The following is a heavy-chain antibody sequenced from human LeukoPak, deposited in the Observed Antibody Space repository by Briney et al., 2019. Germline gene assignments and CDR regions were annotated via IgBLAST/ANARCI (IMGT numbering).Heavy chain of an antibody. CDR3: AKAAAAPPY. CDR2: ISGSGGST. V-gene: IGHV3-23*01. CDR1: EFTFSSYS. J-gene: IGHJ4*02. Sequence: GGSLRLSCAASEFTFSSYSMNWVRQAPGKGLEWVSAISGSGGSTYYADSVKGRFTISRDNSENTLYLQMNSLRAEDTAVYYCAKAAAAPPYWGQGTLVTVSS. D-gene: IGHD6-6*01.